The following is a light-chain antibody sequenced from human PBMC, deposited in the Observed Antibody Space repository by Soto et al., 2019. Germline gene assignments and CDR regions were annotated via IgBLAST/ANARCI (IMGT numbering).Light chain of an antibody. J-gene: IGKJ4*01. V-gene: IGKV3D-15*01. CDR1: QSVSSY. Sequence: EIVLTQFPATLSVSPGETVTLSCRASQSVSSYLAWYQQKPGQAPRLLIYGASKKAGGVPDRFGGGGSGTEFTLTISCRQSEDSAVYYCRLWDSWPPRLTVGGGTKVGIK. CDR2: GAS. CDR3: RLWDSWPPRLT.